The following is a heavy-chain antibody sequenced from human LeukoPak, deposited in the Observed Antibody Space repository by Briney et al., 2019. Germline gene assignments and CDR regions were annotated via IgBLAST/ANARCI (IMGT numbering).Heavy chain of an antibody. CDR3: ARVRRSAVAGLWLDY. Sequence: KPSETLSLTCTVSGGSISSYYWSWIRQPPGKGLEWIGYIYYSGSTNYNPSLKSRATISVDTSKNQFSLKLSSVTAADTAVYYCARVRRSAVAGLWLDYWGQGTLVTVS. V-gene: IGHV4-59*01. CDR1: GGSISSYY. J-gene: IGHJ4*02. D-gene: IGHD6-19*01. CDR2: IYYSGST.